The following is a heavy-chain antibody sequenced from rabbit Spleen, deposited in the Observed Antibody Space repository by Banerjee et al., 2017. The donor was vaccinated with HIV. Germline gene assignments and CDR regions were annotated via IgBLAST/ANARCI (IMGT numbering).Heavy chain of an antibody. D-gene: IGHD4-1*01. CDR2: IYPARGST. Sequence: QEQLTETGGGLVQPGGSLTLSCKASGIDFTSYYITWVRQAPGKGLEWIGIIYPARGSTDYASWVNGRFTISRTSSTTVTLRMTSLTAADTATYFCARDLAGVIGWNFSLWGPGTLVTVS. J-gene: IGHJ4*01. CDR3: ARDLAGVIGWNFSL. CDR1: GIDFTSYY. V-gene: IGHV1S45*01.